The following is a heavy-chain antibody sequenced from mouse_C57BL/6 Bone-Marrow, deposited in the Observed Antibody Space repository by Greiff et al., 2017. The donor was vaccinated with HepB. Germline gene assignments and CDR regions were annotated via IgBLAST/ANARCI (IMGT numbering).Heavy chain of an antibody. CDR1: GYTFTDYY. J-gene: IGHJ3*01. CDR2: INPNNGGT. Sequence: VQLQQSGPELVKPGASVKIPCKASGYTFTDYYMNWVKQSHGKSLEWIGDINPNNGGTSYNQKFKGKATLTVDKSSSTAYMELRSLTSEDSAVYYCARSGAYGSSLFAYWGQGTLVTVSA. CDR3: ARSGAYGSSLFAY. V-gene: IGHV1-26*01. D-gene: IGHD1-1*01.